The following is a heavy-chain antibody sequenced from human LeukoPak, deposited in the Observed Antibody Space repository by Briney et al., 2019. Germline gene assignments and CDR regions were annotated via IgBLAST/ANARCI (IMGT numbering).Heavy chain of an antibody. CDR2: IIPIFGTA. V-gene: IGHV1-69*05. CDR1: GGTFSSYA. CDR3: ARERTIAARKGDWFDP. Sequence: GSSVKVSCKASGGTFSSYAISWVRQAPGQGLEWMGGIIPIFGTANYAQKFQGRVTITTDESTSTAYMELSRLRSDDTAVYYCARERTIAARKGDWFDPWGQGTLVTVS. J-gene: IGHJ5*02. D-gene: IGHD6-6*01.